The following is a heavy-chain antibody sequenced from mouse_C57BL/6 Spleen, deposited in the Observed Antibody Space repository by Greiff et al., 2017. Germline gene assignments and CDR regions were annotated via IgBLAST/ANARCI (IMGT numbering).Heavy chain of an antibody. CDR2: IWSGGST. V-gene: IGHV2-2*01. CDR1: GFSLTSYG. J-gene: IGHJ1*03. Sequence: VMLVESGPGLVQPSQSLSITCTVSGFSLTSYGVHWVRQSPGKGLEWLGVIWSGGSTDYNAAFISRLSISKDNSKSQFFFKMNSLQADDTAIYYCARNRENWYFDVWGTGTTVTVSS. CDR3: ARNRENWYFDV.